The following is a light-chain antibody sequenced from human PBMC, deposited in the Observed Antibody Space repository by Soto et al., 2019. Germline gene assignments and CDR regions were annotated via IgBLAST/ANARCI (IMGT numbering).Light chain of an antibody. J-gene: IGKJ1*01. Sequence: TQSTQSPSSLSTPEGDRVTVTCRASQGIRNYLAWYQQKAGKAPKPLMNDASSLESGVPSRFSGSGSGADFTLTISRLEPEDFAVYYCQQYGSSGTFGQGTKVDI. CDR3: QQYGSSGT. V-gene: IGKV1-13*02. CDR1: QGIRNY. CDR2: DAS.